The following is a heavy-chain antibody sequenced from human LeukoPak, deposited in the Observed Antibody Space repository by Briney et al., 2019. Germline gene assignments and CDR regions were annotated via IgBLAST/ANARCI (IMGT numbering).Heavy chain of an antibody. CDR1: GFTFSSYW. V-gene: IGHV3-74*01. Sequence: GGTLRLSRAASGFTFSSYWMHWVSQAPGKGLVWVSRINNDWSSTSYADSVKDRFTNPRHNDKNTLHREMNSQISEDTAVYYCAREGPLGYCSSTSCSLDYWGQGTLVTVSS. J-gene: IGHJ4*02. CDR3: AREGPLGYCSSTSCSLDY. CDR2: INNDWSST. D-gene: IGHD2-2*01.